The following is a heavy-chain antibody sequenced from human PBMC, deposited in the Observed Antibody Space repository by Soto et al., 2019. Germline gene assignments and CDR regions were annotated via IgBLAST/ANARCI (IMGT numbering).Heavy chain of an antibody. CDR1: GFAFSSFA. Sequence: GGSLRLSCAASGFAFSSFAMSWVRQAPGKGLEWVSAIGGSGVSIYYEDSVKGRFTISRDNSKNTLYLQMNSLRAEDTAVYYCAKESFDLYCSSVSCYHYFDYWGQGTLVTVSS. CDR3: AKESFDLYCSSVSCYHYFDY. CDR2: IGGSGVSI. J-gene: IGHJ4*02. V-gene: IGHV3-23*01. D-gene: IGHD2-15*01.